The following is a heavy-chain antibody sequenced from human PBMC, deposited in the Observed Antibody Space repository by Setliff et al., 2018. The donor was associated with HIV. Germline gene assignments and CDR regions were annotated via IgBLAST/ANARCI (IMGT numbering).Heavy chain of an antibody. J-gene: IGHJ2*01. CDR2: IWYDGSNK. CDR3: TRDYRNLGFDL. Sequence: GESLKISCAASGFTLSSYGMHWVRQAPGKGLEWVAVIWYDGSNKYYADSVKGRFTISRDNARNTLYLQMNSLRAEDTAVYYCTRDYRNLGFDLWGRGSLVTVSS. V-gene: IGHV3-33*01. CDR1: GFTLSSYG. D-gene: IGHD4-4*01.